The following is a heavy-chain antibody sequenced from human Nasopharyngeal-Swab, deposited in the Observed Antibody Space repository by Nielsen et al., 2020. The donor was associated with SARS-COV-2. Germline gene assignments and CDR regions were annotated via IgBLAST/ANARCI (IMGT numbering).Heavy chain of an antibody. CDR3: ARVRIAAAGIGWFDP. CDR2: NYSSGGT. J-gene: IGHJ5*02. D-gene: IGHD6-13*01. Sequence: SETLSLTCTVSGGSISSYYWSWIRQPPGKGLEWSGYNYSSGGTNYNSSLKSRVTISVDTSKNQFSLKLSSVTAADTAVYYCARVRIAAAGIGWFDPWGQGTLVTVSS. CDR1: GGSISSYY. V-gene: IGHV4-59*01.